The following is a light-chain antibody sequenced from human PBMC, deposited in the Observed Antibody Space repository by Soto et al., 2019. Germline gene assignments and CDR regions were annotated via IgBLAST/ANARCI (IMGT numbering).Light chain of an antibody. CDR2: WAS. V-gene: IGKV4-1*01. Sequence: DIVMTQSPDSLAVSLGERATINCKSSQSVLYSSNNKNYLTWYQQKPGQPPKVLIYWASTRESGVPDRFSGSGSGTDISLTISSLQAEYVAVYYCQQCYSTPRTFGQGTKVEIK. CDR1: QSVLYSSNNKNY. CDR3: QQCYSTPRT. J-gene: IGKJ1*01.